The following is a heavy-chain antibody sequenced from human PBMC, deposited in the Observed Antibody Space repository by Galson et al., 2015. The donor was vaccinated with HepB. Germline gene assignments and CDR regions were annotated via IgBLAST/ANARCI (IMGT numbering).Heavy chain of an antibody. CDR3: ARFSDSSSAGVDY. Sequence: PALVKPTQTLTLTCTFSGFSLSTTGMCVSWIRQPPGKALEWLALIDWDDDKYYSTSLKTRLTISKDTSKNQLVLTMTNMDPVDTATYYCARFSDSSSAGVDYWGQGTLVTVSS. CDR2: IDWDDDK. D-gene: IGHD2-2*01. V-gene: IGHV2-70*01. J-gene: IGHJ4*02. CDR1: GFSLSTTGMC.